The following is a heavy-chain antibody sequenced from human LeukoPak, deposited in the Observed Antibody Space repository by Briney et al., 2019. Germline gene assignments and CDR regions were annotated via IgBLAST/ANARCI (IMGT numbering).Heavy chain of an antibody. V-gene: IGHV4-59*01. Sequence: SETLSLTCTVSGGSISSYYWSWIGQPPGKGLEWIGYIYYSGSTNYNPSLKSRVTISVDTSKNQFSLKLSSVTAADTAVYYCARGSRVYGMDVWGQGTTVTVSS. CDR2: IYYSGST. J-gene: IGHJ6*02. D-gene: IGHD2-2*01. CDR1: GGSISSYY. CDR3: ARGSRVYGMDV.